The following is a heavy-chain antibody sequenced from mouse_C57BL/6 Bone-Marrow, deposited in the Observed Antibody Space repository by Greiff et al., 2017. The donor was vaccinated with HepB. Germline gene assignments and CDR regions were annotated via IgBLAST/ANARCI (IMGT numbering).Heavy chain of an antibody. J-gene: IGHJ1*03. CDR2: IHPNSGST. Sequence: QVQLQQSGAELVKPGASVKLSCKASGYTFTSYWMHWVKQRPGQGLEWIGMIHPNSGSTNYNEKFKSKATLTVDKSSSTAYMQLSSLTSEDSAVYYCARRPCYGSSYGYFDVWGTGTTVTVSS. CDR1: GYTFTSYW. CDR3: ARRPCYGSSYGYFDV. D-gene: IGHD1-1*01. V-gene: IGHV1-64*01.